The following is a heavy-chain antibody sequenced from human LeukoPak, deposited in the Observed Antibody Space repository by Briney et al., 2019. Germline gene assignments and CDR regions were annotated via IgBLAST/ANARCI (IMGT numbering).Heavy chain of an antibody. J-gene: IGHJ5*02. CDR3: ARDRYYYGSGSRWFDP. D-gene: IGHD3-10*01. V-gene: IGHV4-61*02. Sequence: SETLSLTCTVSGGSISSGSYYWSWIRQPAGKGLEWIGRIYTSGSTNYNPSLKSRVTMSVDTSKNQFSLKLSSVTAADMAVYYCARDRYYYGSGSRWFDPWGQGTLVTVSS. CDR2: IYTSGST. CDR1: GGSISSGSYY.